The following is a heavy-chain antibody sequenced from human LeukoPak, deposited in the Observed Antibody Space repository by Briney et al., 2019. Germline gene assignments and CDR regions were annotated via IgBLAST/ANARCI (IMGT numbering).Heavy chain of an antibody. V-gene: IGHV3-23*01. Sequence: GGSLRLSCAASGFTFSSYAMSWVRQAPGKGLEWVSAISGSGGSTYYADSVKGRFTISRDNAKKSLFLQMNSLTAEDTALYYCVRSLGWSGTRDYWGQGTLVTVSS. J-gene: IGHJ4*02. CDR2: ISGSGGST. CDR3: VRSLGWSGTRDY. CDR1: GFTFSSYA. D-gene: IGHD3-10*01.